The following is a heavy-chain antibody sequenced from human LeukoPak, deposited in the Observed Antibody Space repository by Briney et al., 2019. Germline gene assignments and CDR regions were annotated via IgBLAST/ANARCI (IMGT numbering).Heavy chain of an antibody. D-gene: IGHD1-26*01. Sequence: GGSLRLSCAASGFIFSSYSMNWVRQAPGKGLEWVSSISSSSTYIYYAESLKGRFTISRDNAKNSLYLQMNSLRAEDTGVYFCAGGSAREFDYWGQGTLVTVAS. V-gene: IGHV3-21*01. J-gene: IGHJ4*02. CDR2: ISSSSTYI. CDR1: GFIFSSYS. CDR3: AGGSAREFDY.